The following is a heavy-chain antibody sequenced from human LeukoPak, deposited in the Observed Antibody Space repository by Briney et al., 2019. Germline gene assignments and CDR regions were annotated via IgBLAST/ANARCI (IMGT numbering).Heavy chain of an antibody. V-gene: IGHV4-39*01. CDR3: ARLRCNGGWCYFDY. J-gene: IGHJ4*02. CDR2: IFHSGTT. D-gene: IGHD2-15*01. CDR1: GGSISSGNYY. Sequence: PSETLSLTCTVSGGSISSGNYYWAWIRQPPGKGLEWIGSIFHSGTTYYNPSLKSPVTIFVDTSKTQFSLMLSSVTAADTAVYYCARLRCNGGWCYFDYWGQGTLVTVSS.